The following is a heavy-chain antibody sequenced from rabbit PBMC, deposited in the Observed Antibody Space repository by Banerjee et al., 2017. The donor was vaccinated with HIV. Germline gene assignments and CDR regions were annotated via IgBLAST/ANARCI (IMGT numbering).Heavy chain of an antibody. CDR3: ASVGSSYSTGIKL. Sequence: QEQLEESGGDLVKPEGSLTLTCTASGFSFSNGYVMCWVRQAPGKGLEWIACINTISGDTVYATWAKGRFTISKASWTTVTLQMTSLTAADTATYFCASVGSSYSTGIKLWGQGTLVTVS. D-gene: IGHD8-1*01. J-gene: IGHJ3*01. CDR2: INTISGDT. CDR1: GFSFSNGYV. V-gene: IGHV1S45*01.